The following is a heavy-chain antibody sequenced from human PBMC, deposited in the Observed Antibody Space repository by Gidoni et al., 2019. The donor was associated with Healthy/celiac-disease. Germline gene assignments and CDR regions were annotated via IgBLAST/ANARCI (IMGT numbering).Heavy chain of an antibody. CDR2: IYYSGST. D-gene: IGHD6-19*01. CDR1: GGSISSYY. CDR3: AREGGWGSRGIDY. V-gene: IGHV4-59*01. J-gene: IGHJ4*02. Sequence: QVQLQESGPGLVKPSETLSLTCTVSGGSISSYYWSWIRQPPGKGLEWIGYIYYSGSTNYNPSLKSRVTISVDTSKNQFSLKLSSVTAADTAVYYCAREGGWGSRGIDYWGQGTLVTVSS.